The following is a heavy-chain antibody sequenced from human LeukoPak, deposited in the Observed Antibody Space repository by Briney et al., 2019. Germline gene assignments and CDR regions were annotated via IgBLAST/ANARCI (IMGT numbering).Heavy chain of an antibody. CDR2: IYPGDSDT. Sequence: GESLKISCKGSGYSFTTYWIGWVRQMPGKGLEWMGIIYPGDSDTRYSPSFQGQVTISADKSISTAYLQWSSLKASDTAMYYCARLSADDTGYSGSYWGAFDIWGQGTMVTVSS. J-gene: IGHJ3*02. D-gene: IGHD1-26*01. CDR3: ARLSADDTGYSGSYWGAFDI. CDR1: GYSFTTYW. V-gene: IGHV5-51*01.